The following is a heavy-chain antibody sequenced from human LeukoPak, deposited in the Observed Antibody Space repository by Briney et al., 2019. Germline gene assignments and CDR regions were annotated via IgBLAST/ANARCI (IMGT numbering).Heavy chain of an antibody. Sequence: SETLSLTCTVTGVSISSYYWSWIRQAPGKGLEWIGYIFYSGSTNSNPSLKSRVTISVDTSKNQFSLKLSSVTAADTAVYYCARGDAYVWGSYRYADYWGQGTLVTVSS. D-gene: IGHD3-16*02. V-gene: IGHV4-59*01. J-gene: IGHJ4*02. CDR1: GVSISSYY. CDR3: ARGDAYVWGSYRYADY. CDR2: IFYSGST.